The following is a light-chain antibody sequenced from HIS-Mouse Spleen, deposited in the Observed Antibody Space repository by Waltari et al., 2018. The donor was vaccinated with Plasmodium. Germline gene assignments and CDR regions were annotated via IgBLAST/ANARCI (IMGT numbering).Light chain of an antibody. CDR1: QSVSSSY. V-gene: IGKV3-20*01. CDR3: QQYGSSPQIT. Sequence: EIVLTQSPGTLSLSPGERATLSCRASQSVSSSYLAWYQQKPGQAPRLLIYGASSRATGIPDMFSGSGSGTDFTLTISRLEPEDFAVYYCQQYGSSPQITFGGGTKVEIK. J-gene: IGKJ4*01. CDR2: GAS.